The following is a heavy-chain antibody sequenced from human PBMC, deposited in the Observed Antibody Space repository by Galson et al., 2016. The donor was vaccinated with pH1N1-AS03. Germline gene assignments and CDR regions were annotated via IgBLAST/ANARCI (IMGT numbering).Heavy chain of an antibody. CDR1: GGSVSSGGYY. J-gene: IGHJ6*02. D-gene: IGHD6-13*01. CDR2: IYYTGAT. Sequence: SGGSVSSGGYYWSWLRQPPGERLEWIAYIYYTGATNYNPSLKSRVTISIDTSKNQFSLKLSSVTAADTAVYYCARFRSSWTFYYGLDVWGQGTTVTVSS. CDR3: ARFRSSWTFYYGLDV. V-gene: IGHV4-61*08.